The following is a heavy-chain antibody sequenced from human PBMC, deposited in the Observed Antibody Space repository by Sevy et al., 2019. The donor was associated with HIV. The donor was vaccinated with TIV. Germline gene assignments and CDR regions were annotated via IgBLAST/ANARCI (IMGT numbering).Heavy chain of an antibody. V-gene: IGHV3-7*04. CDR1: GFSFSIYW. CDR3: GRGGVGGYSYSLDF. Sequence: GGSLRLSCAASGFSFSIYWMTWVRQAPGKGLEWVGTMNQDGNEKYYVDSVKGRFTISRDNAQNSLYLQMNGLRAEDTAVYYWGRGGVGGYSYSLDFWGQGTLVTVSS. J-gene: IGHJ4*02. CDR2: MNQDGNEK. D-gene: IGHD5-18*01.